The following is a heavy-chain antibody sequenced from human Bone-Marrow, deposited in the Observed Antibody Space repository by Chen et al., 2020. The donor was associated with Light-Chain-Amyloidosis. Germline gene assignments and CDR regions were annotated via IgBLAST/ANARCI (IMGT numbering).Heavy chain of an antibody. J-gene: IGHJ4*02. CDR2: ISSTGSAA. D-gene: IGHD3-10*01. Sequence: EMQILESGGDLVQPGGSLRLSCEASGFTFRSYPMSWVRQASGKGLEWVSSISSTGSAAYYADTVKGRFTISRDNSKNTVHLQMDNLRAEDTAMYYCAKVLSAFDGSYNFDHWGRGNLVTVSS. CDR3: AKVLSAFDGSYNFDH. CDR1: GFTFRSYP. V-gene: IGHV3-23*01.